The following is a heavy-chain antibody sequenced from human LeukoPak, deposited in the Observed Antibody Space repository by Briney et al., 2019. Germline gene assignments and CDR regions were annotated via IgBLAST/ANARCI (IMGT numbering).Heavy chain of an antibody. Sequence: GGSLRLSCAASGFTFSSYAMSWVRQAPGKGLEWVSGISGSGGSTYYADSVKGRFTISRDNSKNTLYLQMNSLRAEDTAVYYCANSLLYCSGGSCYPPRYWGQGTLVTVSS. V-gene: IGHV3-23*01. CDR1: GFTFSSYA. CDR2: ISGSGGST. J-gene: IGHJ4*02. D-gene: IGHD2-15*01. CDR3: ANSLLYCSGGSCYPPRY.